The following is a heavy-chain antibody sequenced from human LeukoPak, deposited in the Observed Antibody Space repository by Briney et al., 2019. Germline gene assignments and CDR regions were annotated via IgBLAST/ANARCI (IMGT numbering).Heavy chain of an antibody. CDR3: AREGDGPHYYYYYMDV. V-gene: IGHV6-1*01. CDR1: GDSVSSNSAA. D-gene: IGHD3-16*01. Sequence: QTLSLTCAISGDSVSSNSAAWNWIRPSPSRGLEWLGRTYYRSKWYNDYAVSVKSRITINPDTSKNQFSLQLNSVTPEDTAVYYCAREGDGPHYYYYYMDVWGKGTTVTVSS. CDR2: TYYRSKWYN. J-gene: IGHJ6*03.